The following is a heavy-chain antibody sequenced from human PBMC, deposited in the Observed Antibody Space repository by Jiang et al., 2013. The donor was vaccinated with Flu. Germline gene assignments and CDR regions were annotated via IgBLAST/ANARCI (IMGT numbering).Heavy chain of an antibody. J-gene: IGHJ6*02. Sequence: GLVKPSETLSLTCSVSGGSISSCTDYRGWIRQPPGKGLEWIGSIYCGGSTYYNPSLKSRVTISADTSKNQFSLKLSSVTAADTAVYYCARDYDFWTTGGGLDVWGQGATVTVSS. CDR3: ARDYDFWTTGGGLDV. CDR2: IYCGGST. D-gene: IGHD3-3*01. V-gene: IGHV4-39*07. CDR1: GGSISSCTDY.